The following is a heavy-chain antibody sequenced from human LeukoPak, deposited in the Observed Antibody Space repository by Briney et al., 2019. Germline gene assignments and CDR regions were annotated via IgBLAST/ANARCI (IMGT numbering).Heavy chain of an antibody. J-gene: IGHJ4*02. CDR3: ARFGYLSAYADF. Sequence: GGSLRLSCAASGFTFSSYAMSWVRQAPGKGLERVSYIEGSGQYTKYADSVRGRFTISRDNAKNSLYLQMRSLRVEDTAVYYCARFGYLSAYADFWGQGILVTVSS. V-gene: IGHV3-21*05. CDR2: IEGSGQYT. D-gene: IGHD2-15*01. CDR1: GFTFSSYA.